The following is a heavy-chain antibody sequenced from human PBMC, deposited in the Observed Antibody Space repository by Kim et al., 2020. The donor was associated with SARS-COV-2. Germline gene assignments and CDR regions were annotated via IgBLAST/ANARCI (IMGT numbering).Heavy chain of an antibody. CDR2: ISGSRDYI. CDR1: GFAFSSYS. Sequence: GGSLRLSCAASGFAFSSYSLNWVRQAPGKGLEWVSSISGSRDYIYYADSVKGRFTISRDNAKNSLFLQMNSLRAEDTAVYYCAREGGHYGDYLMDYWGQG. D-gene: IGHD4-17*01. CDR3: AREGGHYGDYLMDY. J-gene: IGHJ4*02. V-gene: IGHV3-21*01.